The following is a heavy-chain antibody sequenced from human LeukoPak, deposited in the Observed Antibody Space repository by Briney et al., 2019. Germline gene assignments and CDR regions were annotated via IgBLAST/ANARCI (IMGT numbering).Heavy chain of an antibody. CDR2: INWDGSST. Sequence: GGSLRLSCAASGFTLDDYGMRWVRQARGKGLEWVSGINWDGSSTGYADSVKGRFTISRDNAKNSLYLQMNSLRAEDTALYYCARDLPRQLADYYYYYMDVWGEGTTVIVSS. D-gene: IGHD6-6*01. CDR1: GFTLDDYG. V-gene: IGHV3-20*04. J-gene: IGHJ6*03. CDR3: ARDLPRQLADYYYYYMDV.